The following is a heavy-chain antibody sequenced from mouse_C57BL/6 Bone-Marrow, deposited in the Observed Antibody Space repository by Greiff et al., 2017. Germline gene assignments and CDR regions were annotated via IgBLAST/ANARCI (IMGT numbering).Heavy chain of an antibody. D-gene: IGHD1-1*01. CDR2: IYPGSGST. CDR1: GYTFTSYW. Sequence: QVQLKQPGAELVKPGASVKMSCKASGYTFTSYWITWVKQRPGQGLEWIGDIYPGSGSTNYNEKFKSKATLTVDPSSSTAYMQLSSLTSEDSAVYYCADYYGSSADWYFDVWGTGTTVTVSS. CDR3: ADYYGSSADWYFDV. J-gene: IGHJ1*03. V-gene: IGHV1-55*01.